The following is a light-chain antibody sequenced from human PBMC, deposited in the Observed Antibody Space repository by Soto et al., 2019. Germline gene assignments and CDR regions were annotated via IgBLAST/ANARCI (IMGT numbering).Light chain of an antibody. CDR1: SSNIGSNY. CDR2: SNN. V-gene: IGLV1-47*02. CDR3: ATWDDSLSGVV. J-gene: IGLJ2*01. Sequence: QSVLTQPPSASGTPGQRFTISCSGSSSNIGSNYVFWYHQLPGTAPKLLLDSNNQRPSGVPDRFSGSKSGTSASLAISGLRSEDEADYYCATWDDSLSGVVFGGGTKLTGL.